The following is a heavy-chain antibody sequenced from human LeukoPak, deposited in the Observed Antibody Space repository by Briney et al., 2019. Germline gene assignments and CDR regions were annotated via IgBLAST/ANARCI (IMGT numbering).Heavy chain of an antibody. CDR2: ITTSTGKP. CDR3: ARDASMINFDY. J-gene: IGHJ4*02. Sequence: MGWITTSTGKPTYAQGFTGRFVFSLDTSVSTTYLHINSLKAEDTAVYYCARDASMINFDYWGQGSLVTVSS. D-gene: IGHD3-16*01. V-gene: IGHV7-4-1*02.